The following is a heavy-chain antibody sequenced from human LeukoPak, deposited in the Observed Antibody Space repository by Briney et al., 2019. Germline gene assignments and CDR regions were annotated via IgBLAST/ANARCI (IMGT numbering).Heavy chain of an antibody. CDR2: IKSKTDGGTT. V-gene: IGHV3-15*01. Sequence: GGSLRLSCAASGFTFSNAWMSWVRQAPGKGLEWVGRIKSKTDGGTTDYAAPVKGRFTISRDDSKNTLYLQMNSLKTEDTAVHYCTTFTRYCSSTSCFKYYYGMDVWGQGTTVTVSS. CDR1: GFTFSNAW. J-gene: IGHJ6*02. D-gene: IGHD2-2*01. CDR3: TTFTRYCSSTSCFKYYYGMDV.